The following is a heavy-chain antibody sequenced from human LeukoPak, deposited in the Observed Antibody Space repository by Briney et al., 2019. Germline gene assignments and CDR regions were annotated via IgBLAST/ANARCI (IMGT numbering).Heavy chain of an antibody. V-gene: IGHV1-2*02. CDR3: ARDQSFANWFDP. CDR1: GGTFSSYA. Sequence: ASVKVSCKASGGTFSSYAISWVRQAPGQGLEWVGWINPNSGGTNYAQKFQGRVTMTRDTSISTAYMELSRLRSDDTAVYYCARDQSFANWFDPWGQGTLVTVSS. CDR2: INPNSGGT. D-gene: IGHD3-3*01. J-gene: IGHJ5*02.